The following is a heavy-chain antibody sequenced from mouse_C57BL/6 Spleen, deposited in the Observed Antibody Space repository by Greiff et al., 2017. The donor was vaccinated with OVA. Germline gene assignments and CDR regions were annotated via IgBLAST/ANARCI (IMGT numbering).Heavy chain of an antibody. CDR3: ARVDGYYDFDY. CDR1: GYSITSGYY. Sequence: EVQLVESGPGLVKPSQSLSLTCSVTGYSITSGYYWHWIRQFPGNKLEWMGYISYDGSNNYNPSLKNRISITRDTSKNQFFLKLNSVTTEDTATYYCARVDGYYDFDYWGQGTTLTVSS. CDR2: ISYDGSN. J-gene: IGHJ2*01. V-gene: IGHV3-6*01. D-gene: IGHD2-3*01.